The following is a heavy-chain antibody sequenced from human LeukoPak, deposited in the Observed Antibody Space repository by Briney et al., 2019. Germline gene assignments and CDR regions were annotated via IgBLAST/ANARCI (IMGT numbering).Heavy chain of an antibody. D-gene: IGHD3-10*01. J-gene: IGHJ4*02. Sequence: SETLSLTCTVSGGSISNYYWTWIRQPPGKGLEWIGYIYYSGSTNYNPSLKSRVTISVDTSKNQFSLKLSSVTAADTAVYYCARGSGFGELPFDYWGQGTLVTVSS. V-gene: IGHV4-59*01. CDR1: GGSISNYY. CDR2: IYYSGST. CDR3: ARGSGFGELPFDY.